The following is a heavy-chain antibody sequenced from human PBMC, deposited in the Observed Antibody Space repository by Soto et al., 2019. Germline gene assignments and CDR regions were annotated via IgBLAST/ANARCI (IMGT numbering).Heavy chain of an antibody. V-gene: IGHV4-59*01. Sequence: SETLSLTCTVSGGSIKNYFWSWIRQSPGKGLEWMGYVYSTGSTHYNPSLKSRLTMSVDTSXXXXXXXXXXXXXXDTATYYCARADRFGVSISSLDLWGQGILVTVSS. CDR3: ARADRFGVSISSLDL. CDR2: VYSTGST. CDR1: GGSIKNYF. D-gene: IGHD3-10*01. J-gene: IGHJ4*02.